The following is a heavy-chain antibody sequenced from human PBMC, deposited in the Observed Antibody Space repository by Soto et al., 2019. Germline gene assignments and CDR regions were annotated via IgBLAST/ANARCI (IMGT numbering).Heavy chain of an antibody. CDR3: AGDLPNNWNFEY. CDR2: ISSSSSYI. CDR1: GFTFSSYT. Sequence: GGSLRLSCAASGFTFSSYTMIWVRQAPGKGLEWVSSISSSSSYIYYADSVKGRFTISRDNAKNSLYLQMNSLRPEDTALYYCAGDLPNNWNFEYWGQGTLVTVS. J-gene: IGHJ4*02. D-gene: IGHD1-20*01. V-gene: IGHV3-21*01.